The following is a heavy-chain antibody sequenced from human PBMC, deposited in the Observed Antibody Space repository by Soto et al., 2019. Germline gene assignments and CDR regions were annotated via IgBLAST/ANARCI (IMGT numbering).Heavy chain of an antibody. J-gene: IGHJ4*02. Sequence: SETLSLTCTVSGGSVSSSNYFWSWIRQPPGKGLEWIGYIYYSGNTYYNPSLKSRVTISVDTSKNQFSLKLSSVTAADTAVYYCARTCYDFWSGYLCYWGQGTLVTVSA. CDR2: IYYSGNT. V-gene: IGHV4-30-4*01. CDR3: ARTCYDFWSGYLCY. D-gene: IGHD3-3*01. CDR1: GGSVSSSNYF.